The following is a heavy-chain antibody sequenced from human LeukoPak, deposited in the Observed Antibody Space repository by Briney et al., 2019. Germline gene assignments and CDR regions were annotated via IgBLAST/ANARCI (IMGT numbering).Heavy chain of an antibody. Sequence: PSETLSLTCAVYGGSFNGYYWSWIRQPPGKGLEWIGEINHSGSTNYNPSLKSRVTISVDTSKNQFSLKLSSVTAADTAVDYCARGGNMIDGGQTLYYFDYWGQGTLVTVSS. J-gene: IGHJ4*02. CDR2: INHSGST. CDR3: ARGGNMIDGGQTLYYFDY. D-gene: IGHD3-22*01. CDR1: GGSFNGYY. V-gene: IGHV4-34*01.